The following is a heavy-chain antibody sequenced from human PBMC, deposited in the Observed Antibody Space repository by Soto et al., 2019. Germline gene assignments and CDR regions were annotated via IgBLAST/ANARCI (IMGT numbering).Heavy chain of an antibody. D-gene: IGHD1-20*01. Sequence: GGSLRLSCAASGFTFRDYYMTWLRQAPGKGLEWVSYISPDGGYMYYADSVKGRFTISRDNAKNSLYLQMNSLGAEDTAFYYYAKDIKPPRLFFAYWGQGTLVTVSS. J-gene: IGHJ4*02. CDR3: AKDIKPPRLFFAY. V-gene: IGHV3-11*01. CDR2: ISPDGGYM. CDR1: GFTFRDYY.